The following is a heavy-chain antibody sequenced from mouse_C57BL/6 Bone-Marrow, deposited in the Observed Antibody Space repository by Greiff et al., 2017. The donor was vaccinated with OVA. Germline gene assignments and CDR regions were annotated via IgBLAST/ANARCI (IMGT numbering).Heavy chain of an antibody. CDR3: AKYCGSCPDWFAY. Sequence: VKLVQSGAELARPGASVKMSCKASGYTFTSYTMHWVKQRPGQGLEWIGYINPSSGYTKYNQKFKDKATLTADKSSSTAYMQLSSLTSEDSAVYYCAKYCGSCPDWFAYWGQGTLVTVSA. D-gene: IGHD1-1*01. V-gene: IGHV1-4*01. J-gene: IGHJ3*01. CDR1: GYTFTSYT. CDR2: INPSSGYT.